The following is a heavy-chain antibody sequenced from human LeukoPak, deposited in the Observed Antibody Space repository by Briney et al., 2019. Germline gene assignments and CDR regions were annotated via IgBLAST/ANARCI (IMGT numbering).Heavy chain of an antibody. Sequence: PSETLSLTCTVSGGSISSSSYYWGWIRQPPGKGLEWIGSIYYSGSTYYNPSLKSRVTISVDTSKNQFSLKLSSVTAADTAVYYCARTIPYDYVWASWAFDIWGQGTMVTVSS. V-gene: IGHV4-39*07. J-gene: IGHJ3*02. CDR3: ARTIPYDYVWASWAFDI. CDR1: GGSISSSSYY. D-gene: IGHD3-16*01. CDR2: IYYSGST.